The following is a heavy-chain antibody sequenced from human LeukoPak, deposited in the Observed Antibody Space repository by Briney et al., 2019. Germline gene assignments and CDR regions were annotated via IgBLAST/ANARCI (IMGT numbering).Heavy chain of an antibody. CDR1: GVSIRSHY. CDR3: ARNFGGNYEMENRFDP. V-gene: IGHV4-59*08. Sequence: SETLSLTCTVSGVSIRSHYWSWIRQVPGKGLEWIGYIYYRGSSNYNPSLMRRVTISVDTSKNQFSLKLGSVTAADTAVYYCARNFGGNYEMENRFDPWGQGTLVTVSS. D-gene: IGHD4-23*01. CDR2: IYYRGSS. J-gene: IGHJ5*02.